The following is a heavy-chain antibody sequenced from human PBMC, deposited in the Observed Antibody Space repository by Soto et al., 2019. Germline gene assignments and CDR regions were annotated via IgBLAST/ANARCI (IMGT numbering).Heavy chain of an antibody. J-gene: IGHJ4*02. D-gene: IGHD3-16*01. V-gene: IGHV4-59*01. CDR2: IYYTGST. CDR3: ASVAGRWGAGPHSFDY. CDR1: GGSISSYY. Sequence: ETLSLTCTVSGGSISSYYWSWIRQPPGKGLEWIGYIYYTGSTNYNPSLKRRVTISVDTSQNQFSLKLISVTAADTAVYYRASVAGRWGAGPHSFDYWGQGTLVPVSP.